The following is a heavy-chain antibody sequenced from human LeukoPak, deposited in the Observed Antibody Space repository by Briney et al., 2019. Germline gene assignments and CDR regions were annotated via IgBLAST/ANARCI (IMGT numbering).Heavy chain of an antibody. CDR3: AKDEGYCSSTSCQGRIV. V-gene: IGHV3-23*01. CDR1: GFTFSSYA. D-gene: IGHD2-2*01. CDR2: ISGGGGST. J-gene: IGHJ4*02. Sequence: GGSLRLSCAASGFTFSSYAMSWVRQAPGKGLEWVSAISGGGGSTYYADSVKGRFTISRDNSKNTLYLQMNSLRAEDTAVYYCAKDEGYCSSTSCQGRIVWGQGTLVTVSS.